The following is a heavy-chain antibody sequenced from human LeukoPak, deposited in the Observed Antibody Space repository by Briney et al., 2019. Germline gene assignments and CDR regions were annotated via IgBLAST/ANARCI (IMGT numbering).Heavy chain of an antibody. Sequence: SETPSLTCAVSGYSITSGYYWGWIRQPPGKELEWIGSIYHSGTAYYNPSLKSRVTISVDTSKNHFSLKLTSVTAADTAIYYCARHEPTGGNWFDSWGQGTLVTVSS. CDR2: IYHSGTA. D-gene: IGHD4-17*01. V-gene: IGHV4-38-2*01. CDR1: GYSITSGYY. J-gene: IGHJ5*01. CDR3: ARHEPTGGNWFDS.